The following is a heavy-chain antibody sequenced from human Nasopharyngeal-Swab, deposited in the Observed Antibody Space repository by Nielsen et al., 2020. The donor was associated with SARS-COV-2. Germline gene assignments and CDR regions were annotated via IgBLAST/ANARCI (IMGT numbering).Heavy chain of an antibody. CDR3: ARHPLVLMGMVVTEGYYFDY. D-gene: IGHD4/OR15-4a*01. V-gene: IGHV1-3*01. Sequence: ASVKVSCKASGYTFTSYAMHWVRQAPGQRLEWMGWINAGNGNTKYSQKFQGRVTITRDTSASTAYMELSSLRSEDTAVYYCARHPLVLMGMVVTEGYYFDYWGQGTLVTVSS. J-gene: IGHJ4*02. CDR2: INAGNGNT. CDR1: GYTFTSYA.